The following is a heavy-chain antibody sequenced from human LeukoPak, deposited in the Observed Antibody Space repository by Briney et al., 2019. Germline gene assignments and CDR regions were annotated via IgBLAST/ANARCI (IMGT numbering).Heavy chain of an antibody. CDR1: GGSISSYY. Sequence: LETLSLTCSVSGGSISSYYWSWIRQPPGKGLEWIGYIYYSGSTNYNPSLKSRVTISVDTSKNQFSLKLSSVTAADTAVYYCARTTEAHSWRTRYYDYYMDVWGKGTTVTVSS. CDR2: IYYSGST. J-gene: IGHJ6*03. CDR3: ARTTEAHSWRTRYYDYYMDV. D-gene: IGHD6-13*01. V-gene: IGHV4-59*01.